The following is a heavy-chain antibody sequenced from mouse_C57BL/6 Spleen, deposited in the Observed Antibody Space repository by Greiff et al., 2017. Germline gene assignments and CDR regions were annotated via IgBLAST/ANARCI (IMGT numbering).Heavy chain of an antibody. CDR3: AMGVTTVVATDY. J-gene: IGHJ2*01. V-gene: IGHV1-74*01. Sequence: VQLQESGAELVKPGASVKVSCKASGYTFTSYWMHWVKQRPGQGLEWIGRIHPSDSDTNYNQKFKGKATLTVNKSPSTAYMQLSSLTSEDSAVYYWAMGVTTVVATDYWGQGTTLTVSS. CDR1: GYTFTSYW. D-gene: IGHD1-1*01. CDR2: IHPSDSDT.